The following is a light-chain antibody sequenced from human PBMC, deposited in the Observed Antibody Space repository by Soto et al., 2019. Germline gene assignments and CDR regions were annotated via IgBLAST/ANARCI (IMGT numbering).Light chain of an antibody. CDR2: AAS. Sequence: DIQMTQSPSSLSASVGDRVTIICRASQSVSTRLAWYQQKPGKAPKLLIYAASNLQSGVPSRFSGSGSGTDFTLTISSLQPEDFATYFCQQGYSFAFTFGPGTKVDIK. V-gene: IGKV1-12*01. CDR1: QSVSTR. CDR3: QQGYSFAFT. J-gene: IGKJ3*01.